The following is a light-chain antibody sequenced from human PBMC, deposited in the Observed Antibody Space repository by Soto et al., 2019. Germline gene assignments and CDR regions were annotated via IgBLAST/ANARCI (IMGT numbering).Light chain of an antibody. CDR3: KQYNNWPIT. CDR2: GAY. V-gene: IGKV3-15*01. CDR1: QNILSN. J-gene: IGKJ5*01. Sequence: EIVMTQSPATLSVSPGERATLSCRASQNILSNLAWYQQKPGQAPRLLIYGAYTRATGIQARFSGSGSGTEFTLTISSLQSEDFEIYYCKQYNNWPITFGQGTRLEIK.